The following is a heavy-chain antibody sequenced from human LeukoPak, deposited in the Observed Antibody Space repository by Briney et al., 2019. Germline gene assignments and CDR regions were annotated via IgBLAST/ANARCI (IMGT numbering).Heavy chain of an antibody. V-gene: IGHV3-11*01. J-gene: IGHJ6*02. CDR3: ARDMYYGSGTPMQYGMDV. Sequence: KPGGSLRLSCAASGFTFSDYYMSWIRQAPGKGLEWVSFISASGSTTYYVDSVKGRFTLSRDNAKNSLFLQMSSLRADDSAVYYCARDMYYGSGTPMQYGMDVWGPGTTVTVSS. CDR2: ISASGSTT. D-gene: IGHD3-10*01. CDR1: GFTFSDYY.